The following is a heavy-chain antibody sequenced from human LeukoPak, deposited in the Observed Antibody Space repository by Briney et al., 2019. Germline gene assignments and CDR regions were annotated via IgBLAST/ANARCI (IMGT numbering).Heavy chain of an antibody. CDR3: AKGVVVAPDVTPFDY. D-gene: IGHD2-2*01. Sequence: KPGGSLRLSCAASGFTFSSYNMNWVRQAPGKGLEWVSSITSGSSYIYYADSVKGRFTISRDNAKNSLYLQMNSLRAEDTAVYYCAKGVVVAPDVTPFDYWGQGTLVTVSS. V-gene: IGHV3-21*01. CDR1: GFTFSSYN. J-gene: IGHJ4*02. CDR2: ITSGSSYI.